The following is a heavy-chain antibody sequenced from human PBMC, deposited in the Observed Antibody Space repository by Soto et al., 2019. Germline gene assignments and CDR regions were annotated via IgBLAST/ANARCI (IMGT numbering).Heavy chain of an antibody. Sequence: QVQLVESGGGMVQPGRSLRLSCAASGFTFSNYGMHWVRQAPGKGLEWVAVISYDGSDKYYADSVKGRFSISRDNSKNTVFLQMNSLTAGDTAVYYCAKATATGGGAFDICGQGTMVTVSS. V-gene: IGHV3-30*18. J-gene: IGHJ3*02. CDR3: AKATATGGGAFDI. CDR2: ISYDGSDK. D-gene: IGHD2-8*02. CDR1: GFTFSNYG.